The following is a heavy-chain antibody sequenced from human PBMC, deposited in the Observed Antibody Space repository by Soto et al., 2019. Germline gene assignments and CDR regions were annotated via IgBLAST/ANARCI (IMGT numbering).Heavy chain of an antibody. Sequence: GASVKVSCKASGYTFTSYGISWVRQAPGQGLEWMGWISAYNGNTNYAQKLQGRVTMTTDTSTSTAYMELRSLRSDDTAVYYCARDTKPQAWPFSSSWYKDYYYGMDVWGQGTTVTVSS. V-gene: IGHV1-18*04. D-gene: IGHD6-13*01. CDR1: GYTFTSYG. CDR2: ISAYNGNT. CDR3: ARDTKPQAWPFSSSWYKDYYYGMDV. J-gene: IGHJ6*02.